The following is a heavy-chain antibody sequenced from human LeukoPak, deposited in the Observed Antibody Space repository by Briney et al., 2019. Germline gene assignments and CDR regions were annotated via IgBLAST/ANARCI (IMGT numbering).Heavy chain of an antibody. Sequence: ASVKVSCKASGGTFSSYAISWVRLAPGQGLEWMGGIIPIFGTANYAQKFQGRVTITADESTSTAYMELSSLRSEDTAVYYCAFRDYDFWSGYLPYDYWGQGTLVTVSS. CDR1: GGTFSSYA. J-gene: IGHJ4*02. CDR3: AFRDYDFWSGYLPYDY. CDR2: IIPIFGTA. V-gene: IGHV1-69*13. D-gene: IGHD3-3*01.